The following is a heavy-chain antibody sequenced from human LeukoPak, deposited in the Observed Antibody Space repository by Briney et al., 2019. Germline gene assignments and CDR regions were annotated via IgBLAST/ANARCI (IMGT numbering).Heavy chain of an antibody. CDR2: ISSDGSTT. CDR1: GFTFSIYW. J-gene: IGHJ4*02. V-gene: IGHV3-74*01. Sequence: GGSLRLSCVASGFTFSIYWMHWVRQAPGKGLVWVSRISSDGSTTTYADSVKGRFTVSRDNAKNTLYLQMDSLRAEDTAVYYCAGVFWTGYTTDYWGQGTLVTVSS. CDR3: AGVFWTGYTTDY. D-gene: IGHD3/OR15-3a*01.